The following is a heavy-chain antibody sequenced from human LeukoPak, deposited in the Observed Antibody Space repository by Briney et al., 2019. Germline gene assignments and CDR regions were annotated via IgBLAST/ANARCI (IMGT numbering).Heavy chain of an antibody. D-gene: IGHD1-1*01. CDR1: GSMFSDYW. J-gene: IGHJ6*03. V-gene: IGHV3-7*01. CDR2: IKEDGSEK. Sequence: GGSLRLSCAASGSMFSDYWMSWVRQAPGKGLEWVANIKEDGSEKSYVDSVKGRFTISRDNAKTSMYLQMNSLRAEDTAIYYCARLSLRLEYYYDYYMGVWGKGTPVTVSS. CDR3: ARLSLRLEYYYDYYMGV.